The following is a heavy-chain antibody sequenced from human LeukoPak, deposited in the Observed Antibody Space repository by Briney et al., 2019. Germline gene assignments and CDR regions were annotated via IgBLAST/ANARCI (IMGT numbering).Heavy chain of an antibody. CDR1: GFTFNRNA. V-gene: IGHV3-23*01. J-gene: IGHJ4*02. Sequence: GGSLRLSCAASGFTFNRNAISWVRQAPGKGLEWVSTIGGSGDKTFYADSVKGRFTISRDNPKNMVHLQMNSLTGEDTALYYCVRRGDASSGWGDHDFWGQGALVTVSS. CDR2: IGGSGDKT. D-gene: IGHD6-19*01. CDR3: VRRGDASSGWGDHDF.